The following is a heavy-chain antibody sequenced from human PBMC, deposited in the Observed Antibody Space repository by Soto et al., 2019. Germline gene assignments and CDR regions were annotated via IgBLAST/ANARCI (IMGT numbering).Heavy chain of an antibody. D-gene: IGHD2-15*01. CDR2: INHSGST. Sequence: SETLSLTCAVYGGSFSGYYWSWIRQPPGKGLEWIGEINHSGSTNYNPSLKSRVTISVDTSKNQFSLKLSSVTAADTAVYYCASTDLYCRGGSCYSAFYSIDYWGQGTLVTVAS. CDR1: GGSFSGYY. J-gene: IGHJ4*02. V-gene: IGHV4-34*01. CDR3: ASTDLYCRGGSCYSAFYSIDY.